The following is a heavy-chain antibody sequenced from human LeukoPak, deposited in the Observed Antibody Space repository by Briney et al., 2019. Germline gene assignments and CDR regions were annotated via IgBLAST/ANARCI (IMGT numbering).Heavy chain of an antibody. CDR2: VSPSGDYT. CDR3: AKCYGCCSFDM. CDR1: GFTFTTYP. J-gene: IGHJ3*02. V-gene: IGHV3-23*01. D-gene: IGHD3-16*01. Sequence: GGSRRLSCAVSGFTFTTYPMSCVRQAPGKRLEWVSTVSPSGDYTYYADSVKGRVTISRDNSKNTVYLQMKRLRAEDTAIYYCAKCYGCCSFDMWGQGTMVTVSS.